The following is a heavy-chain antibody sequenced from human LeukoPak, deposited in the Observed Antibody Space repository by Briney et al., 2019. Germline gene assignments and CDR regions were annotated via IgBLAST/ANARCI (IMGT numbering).Heavy chain of an antibody. CDR3: ARTTEGGYTYGYFYYYYMDV. J-gene: IGHJ6*03. V-gene: IGHV4-59*01. CDR2: IHYSGST. D-gene: IGHD5-18*01. CDR1: GVSISSYY. Sequence: MASETLSLTCTVSGVSISSYYWSWIRQPPGKGLEWIGYIHYSGSTNYNPSLKSRVTISVDTSKNQFSLKLSSVTAADTAVYYCARTTEGGYTYGYFYYYYMDVWGKGTTVTISS.